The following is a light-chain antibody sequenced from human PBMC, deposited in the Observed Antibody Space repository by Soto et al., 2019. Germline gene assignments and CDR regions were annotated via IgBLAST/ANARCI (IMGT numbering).Light chain of an antibody. CDR1: NSNIGRNY. J-gene: IGLJ3*02. CDR2: GNN. CDR3: ATWDNTLSVEV. V-gene: IGLV1-51*01. Sequence: QSVLTQPPSVSAAPGQKVTISCFGSNSNIGRNYVSWYQQLPGTAPKLLIYGNNNRHSGITDRIPGSKSGTSATLGITGLQPGDEADYYCATWDNTLSVEVFGGGTKLTVL.